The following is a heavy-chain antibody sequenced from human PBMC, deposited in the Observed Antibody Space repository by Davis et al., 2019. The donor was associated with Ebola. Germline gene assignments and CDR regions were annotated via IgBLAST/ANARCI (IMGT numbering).Heavy chain of an antibody. CDR1: GFTFSSYG. V-gene: IGHV3-33*01. Sequence: GGSLRLSCAASGFTFSSYGMHWVRQAPGKGLEWVAVIWYDGSNKYYADSVKGRFTISRDNSKNTLYLQMNSLRAEDTAVYYCARVYVGSCSSTSCYTTTYYYYGMDVWGQGTTVTVSS. J-gene: IGHJ6*02. CDR3: ARVYVGSCSSTSCYTTTYYYYGMDV. D-gene: IGHD2-2*02. CDR2: IWYDGSNK.